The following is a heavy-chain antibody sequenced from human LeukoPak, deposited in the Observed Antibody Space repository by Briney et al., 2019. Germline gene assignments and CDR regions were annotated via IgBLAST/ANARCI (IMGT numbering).Heavy chain of an antibody. CDR3: ARGYSSGWYESVHFDY. V-gene: IGHV4-31*03. J-gene: IGHJ4*02. CDR2: IYYSGST. CDR1: GGSISSGGYY. D-gene: IGHD6-19*01. Sequence: NPSQTLSLTCTVSGGSISSGGYYWSWIRQHPGKGLEWIGYIYYSGSTNYNPSLKSRVTISVDTSKNQFSLKLSSVTAADTAVYYCARGYSSGWYESVHFDYWGQGTLVTVSS.